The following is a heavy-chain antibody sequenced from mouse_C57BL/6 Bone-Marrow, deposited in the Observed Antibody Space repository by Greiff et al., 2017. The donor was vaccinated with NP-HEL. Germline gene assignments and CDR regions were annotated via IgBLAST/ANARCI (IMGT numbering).Heavy chain of an antibody. Sequence: VQLQQSGAELARPGASVKLSCKASGYTFTSYGISWVKQRTGQGLEWIGEIYPRSGNTYYNEKFKGKATLTADKSSSTAYMELRSLTSEDSAVYFCAREGTVVGYVDVWGTGTTVTVSS. CDR1: GYTFTSYG. V-gene: IGHV1-81*01. CDR2: IYPRSGNT. J-gene: IGHJ1*03. D-gene: IGHD1-1*01. CDR3: AREGTVVGYVDV.